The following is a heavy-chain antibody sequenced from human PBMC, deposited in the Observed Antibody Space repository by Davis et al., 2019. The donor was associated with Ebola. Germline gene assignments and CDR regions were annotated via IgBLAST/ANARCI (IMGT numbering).Heavy chain of an antibody. Sequence: MPSETLSLTCAVYGGSFSGYYWSWIRQPPGKGLEWIGEINHSGSTNYNPSLKSRVTISVDTSKNQFSLKLGSVTAADTAVYYCARSALRRYRLTDYWGQGTLVTVSS. CDR2: INHSGST. V-gene: IGHV4-34*01. CDR1: GGSFSGYY. CDR3: ARSALRRYRLTDY. D-gene: IGHD4-23*01. J-gene: IGHJ4*02.